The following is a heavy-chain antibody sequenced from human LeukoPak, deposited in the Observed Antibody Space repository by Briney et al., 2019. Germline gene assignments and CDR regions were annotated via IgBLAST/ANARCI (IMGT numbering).Heavy chain of an antibody. D-gene: IGHD3-22*01. Sequence: PSETLSLTCTVSGASISISSHYWSWIRQPPGKGLEWIGYVYYSGSTTYNPSLKSRVTMSVDTSKNQFSLRVSSVTAADTAVYHCAMGTYYGDAHHWGQGTLVTVSS. V-gene: IGHV4-61*05. J-gene: IGHJ4*02. CDR3: AMGTYYGDAHH. CDR2: VYYSGST. CDR1: GASISISSHY.